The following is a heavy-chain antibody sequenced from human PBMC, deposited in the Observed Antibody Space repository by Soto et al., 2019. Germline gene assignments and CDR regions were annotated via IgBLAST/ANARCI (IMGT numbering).Heavy chain of an antibody. V-gene: IGHV4-39*01. CDR1: GASISSSGYY. Sequence: KPSETLSLTCTVSGASISSSGYYWGWIRQPPGKGLEWIGSIFYSGTTYCNPSLKSRVTLSVDTSRNQFSLKLSSVTAADTAVYYCARGAGSPTYYYNMDVWGQGTTVTVSS. CDR2: IFYSGTT. D-gene: IGHD2-15*01. CDR3: ARGAGSPTYYYNMDV. J-gene: IGHJ6*02.